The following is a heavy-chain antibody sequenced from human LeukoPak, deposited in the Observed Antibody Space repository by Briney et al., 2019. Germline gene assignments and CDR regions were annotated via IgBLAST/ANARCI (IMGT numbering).Heavy chain of an antibody. CDR1: GGSINSGSYY. D-gene: IGHD4-17*01. CDR3: ARHRGRPTTGGGFDY. J-gene: IGHJ4*02. CDR2: IYTSGST. V-gene: IGHV4-61*02. Sequence: PSQTLSLTCTVSGGSINSGSYYWSWIRQPAGKGLEWIGRIYTSGSTKYNPSLKSRVTISVDTSKNQFSLKLSSVTAADTAVYYCARHRGRPTTGGGFDYWGQGTLVTVSS.